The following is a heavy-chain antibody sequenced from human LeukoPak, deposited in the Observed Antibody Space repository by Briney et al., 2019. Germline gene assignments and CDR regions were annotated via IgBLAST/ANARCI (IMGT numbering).Heavy chain of an antibody. CDR3: SRDIRFGSGTYPFDS. Sequence: GGSLRLSCTASGFTFGDYAMSWFRQAPGKGLEWVGFIRSKAYGATTEDAASVKGRFTISRDDSKSIAYLQMNSLKTEDTAVYYCSRDIRFGSGTYPFDSWGQGTLVTVSS. D-gene: IGHD3-10*01. CDR2: IRSKAYGATT. CDR1: GFTFGDYA. J-gene: IGHJ4*02. V-gene: IGHV3-49*03.